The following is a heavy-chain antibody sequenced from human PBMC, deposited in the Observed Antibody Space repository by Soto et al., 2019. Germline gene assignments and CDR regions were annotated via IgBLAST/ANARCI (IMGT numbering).Heavy chain of an antibody. CDR1: GGTFSSYA. D-gene: IGHD2-15*01. CDR3: ARPAVAATGLDYYFAY. Sequence: QVQLVQSGAEVKKPGSSVKVSCKASGGTFSSYAISWVRQAPGQGLEWMGGIIPIFGTANYAQKFQGRVTITADESTSTAYMELSSLRSGDTAVYYCARPAVAATGLDYYFAYWGQGTLVTVSS. J-gene: IGHJ4*02. CDR2: IIPIFGTA. V-gene: IGHV1-69*01.